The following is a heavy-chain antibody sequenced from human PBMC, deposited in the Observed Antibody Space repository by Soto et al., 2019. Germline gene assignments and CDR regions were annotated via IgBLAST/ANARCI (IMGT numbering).Heavy chain of an antibody. D-gene: IGHD3-9*01. CDR2: ISGSGGST. CDR1: GFTFSSYA. J-gene: IGHJ4*02. Sequence: GGSLRLSCAASGFTFSSYAMSWVRQAPGKGLELVSAISGSGGSTYYADSVKGRFTISRDNSKNTLYLQMNSLRAEDTAVYYCAKGRGEYDILTAPTPPGSDYWGQGPLVTVSS. V-gene: IGHV3-23*01. CDR3: AKGRGEYDILTAPTPPGSDY.